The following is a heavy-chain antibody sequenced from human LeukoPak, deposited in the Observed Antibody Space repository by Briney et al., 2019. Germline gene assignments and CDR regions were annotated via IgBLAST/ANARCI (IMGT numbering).Heavy chain of an antibody. CDR2: ISGSGGST. Sequence: GASLRLSCAASEFTFSSYAMSWVRQAPGKGLEWVSAISGSGGSTYYADSVKGRFTISRDNSKNTLYLQMNSLRAEDTAVYYCAKDLGYCSSTSCSYGMDVWGQGTTVTVSS. CDR1: EFTFSSYA. V-gene: IGHV3-23*01. D-gene: IGHD2-2*03. J-gene: IGHJ6*02. CDR3: AKDLGYCSSTSCSYGMDV.